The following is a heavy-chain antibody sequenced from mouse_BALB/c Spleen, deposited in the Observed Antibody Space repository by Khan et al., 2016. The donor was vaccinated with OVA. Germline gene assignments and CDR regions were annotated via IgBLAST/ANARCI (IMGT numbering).Heavy chain of an antibody. Sequence: EVELVESGGDLVKPGGSLKLSCAASGFTFSSYDMSWVRQTPDKRLEWVATISSGGNYTYYPDNVKGRFTISRDNAKNTLYLQMSILKSEDTAMYYCATLYYYFSGVYFDYWGQGTTLTVSS. D-gene: IGHD1-1*01. CDR3: ATLYYYFSGVYFDY. CDR2: ISSGGNYT. J-gene: IGHJ2*01. CDR1: GFTFSSYD. V-gene: IGHV5-6*01.